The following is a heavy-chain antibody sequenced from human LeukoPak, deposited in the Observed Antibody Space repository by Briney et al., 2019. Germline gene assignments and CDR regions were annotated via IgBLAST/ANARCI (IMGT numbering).Heavy chain of an antibody. D-gene: IGHD3-10*02. CDR1: GFTFSDYW. CDR2: ISSDGSRV. Sequence: GGSLRLSCAASGFTFSDYWMHWVRQAPGKGLVWVSRISSDGSRVTYADSVKGRFTISRDNAKNSLYLQMNSLRAEDTAVYYCAELGITMIGGVWGKGTTVIIYS. CDR3: AELGITMIGGV. J-gene: IGHJ6*04. V-gene: IGHV3-74*01.